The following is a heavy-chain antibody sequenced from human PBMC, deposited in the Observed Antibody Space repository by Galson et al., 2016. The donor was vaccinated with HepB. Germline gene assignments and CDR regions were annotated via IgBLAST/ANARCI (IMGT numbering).Heavy chain of an antibody. CDR2: ISGGGGST. CDR1: GFTFNSYG. Sequence: SLRLSCAASGFTFNSYGMSWVRQAPGKGLEWVSSISGGGGSTDYAGSVKGRLTISRDNSKNTLYLHLSSLRAEDTAVYFCVKGLYGSGSSGDYWGQGTLVAVSS. V-gene: IGHV3-23*01. D-gene: IGHD3-10*01. CDR3: VKGLYGSGSSGDY. J-gene: IGHJ4*02.